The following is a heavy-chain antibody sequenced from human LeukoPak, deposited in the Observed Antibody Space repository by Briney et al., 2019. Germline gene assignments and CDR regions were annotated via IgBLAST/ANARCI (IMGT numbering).Heavy chain of an antibody. V-gene: IGHV1-46*01. CDR1: GYTFTSYY. Sequence: ASVKVSCKASGYTFTSYYMHWVRQAPGQGLEWMGIINPSGGSTSYAQKFQGRVTMTRDTSTSTVYMELSRLRSEDTAVYYCARDTRNYDLGPQNIMAVWFDPWGQGTLVTVSS. J-gene: IGHJ5*02. CDR3: ARDTRNYDLGPQNIMAVWFDP. D-gene: IGHD3-3*01. CDR2: INPSGGST.